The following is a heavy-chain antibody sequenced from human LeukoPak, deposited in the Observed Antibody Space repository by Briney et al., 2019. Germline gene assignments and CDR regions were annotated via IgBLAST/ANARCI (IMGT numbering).Heavy chain of an antibody. V-gene: IGHV3-74*01. CDR2: INSDGSST. Sequence: PGGSLRLSCAASGFTFSSYWMDWVRQAPGKGLVWVSRINSDGSSTSYADSVKGRFTISRDKSKDTLYLQMNSLRAEDTAVYYCAREYSGSYYVAAFDVWGQGTLVTVSS. CDR1: GFTFSSYW. J-gene: IGHJ3*01. D-gene: IGHD1-26*01. CDR3: AREYSGSYYVAAFDV.